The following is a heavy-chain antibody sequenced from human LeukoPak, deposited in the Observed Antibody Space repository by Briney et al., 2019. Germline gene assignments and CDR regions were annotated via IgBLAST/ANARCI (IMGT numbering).Heavy chain of an antibody. Sequence: GASVKVSCKASGYTFTGYYMHWVRQAPGQGLEWMGWINPNSGGTNYAQKFQGRVNMTRNTSISTAYMELSSLRSEDTAVYYCARGKLLWFGELLQNNWFDPWGQGTLVTVSS. D-gene: IGHD3-10*01. CDR3: ARGKLLWFGELLQNNWFDP. CDR1: GYTFTGYY. V-gene: IGHV1-2*02. CDR2: INPNSGGT. J-gene: IGHJ5*02.